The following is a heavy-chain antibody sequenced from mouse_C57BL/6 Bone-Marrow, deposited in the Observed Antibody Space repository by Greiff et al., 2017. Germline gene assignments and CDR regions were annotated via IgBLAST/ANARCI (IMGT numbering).Heavy chain of an antibody. V-gene: IGHV1-81*01. CDR1: GYTFTSYG. CDR2: IYPRSGNT. CDR3: AMICNYGFAY. Sequence: VQVVESGAELARPGASVKLSCKASGYTFTSYGISWVKQRTGQGLEWIGEIYPRSGNTYYNEKFKGKSTLTADKSSSTAYMELRSLTSEDSAVYFGAMICNYGFAYWGQGTLVTVSA. D-gene: IGHD1-1*01. J-gene: IGHJ3*01.